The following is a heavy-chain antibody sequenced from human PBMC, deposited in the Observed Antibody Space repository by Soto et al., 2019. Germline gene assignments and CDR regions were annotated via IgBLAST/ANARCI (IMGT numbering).Heavy chain of an antibody. D-gene: IGHD3-22*01. Sequence: ASVKVSCKASGGTFSSYAISWVRQAPGQGLEWMGGIIPIFGTANYAQKFKGRVTITADESTSTAYMELSSLRSEDTAVYYCARVRYYDSSGYYLNWFDPWGQGTLVTVSS. J-gene: IGHJ5*02. CDR2: IIPIFGTA. V-gene: IGHV1-69*13. CDR1: GGTFSSYA. CDR3: ARVRYYDSSGYYLNWFDP.